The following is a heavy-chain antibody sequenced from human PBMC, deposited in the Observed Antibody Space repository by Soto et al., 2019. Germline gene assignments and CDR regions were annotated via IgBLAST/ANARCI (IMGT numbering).Heavy chain of an antibody. CDR3: AHRSVHYGMDV. V-gene: IGHV2-5*01. D-gene: IGHD2-2*01. J-gene: IGHJ6*02. CDR2: VYWNTEK. Sequence: QITLKESGPTLVKPTQTLALTCTFSGFSLSTGGVGVGWFRQPPGKALEWLADVYWNTEKNYSPSLPGRLTITRDTSKNQVVLPMTDMDPVDTATYYCAHRSVHYGMDVWGQGTTVTVSS. CDR1: GFSLSTGGVG.